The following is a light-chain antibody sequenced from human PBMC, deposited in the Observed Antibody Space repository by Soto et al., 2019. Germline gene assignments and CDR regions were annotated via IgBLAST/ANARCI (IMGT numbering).Light chain of an antibody. CDR1: QSIVTY. CDR3: QQSYNIPGT. V-gene: IGKV1-39*01. Sequence: DIQMTQSPSSLSASVGDSVTITCRANQSIVTYLNWYQQKPGQAPKLLIYGASTLESGVPARFRGGGSGTDFTVTISSLQPEDFATYYCQQSYNIPGTFGQGTKLE. CDR2: GAS. J-gene: IGKJ2*01.